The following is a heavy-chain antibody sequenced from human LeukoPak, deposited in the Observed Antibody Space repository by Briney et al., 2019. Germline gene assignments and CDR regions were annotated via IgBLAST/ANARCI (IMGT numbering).Heavy chain of an antibody. J-gene: IGHJ4*02. CDR1: GGSISSSDSY. CDR2: ICFSRTT. Sequence: PSETLSLTCTVSGGSISSSDSYWAWVRQPPGKGLEWIGSICFSRTTYYNPSLKSRVTMSIDTSKNQFSLRLISVTAVDTAVYYCARQGVGATDCWGQGTLVTVSS. CDR3: ARQGVGATDC. V-gene: IGHV4-39*01. D-gene: IGHD1-26*01.